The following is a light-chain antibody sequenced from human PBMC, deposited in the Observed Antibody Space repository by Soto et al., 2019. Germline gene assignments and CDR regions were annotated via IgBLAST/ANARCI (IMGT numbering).Light chain of an antibody. V-gene: IGKV1-39*01. Sequence: DIQMTQSPSSLSASVGDRVTITCRASQDSRKNLNWYQQRPGKAPNLLIYAASSLQNGVPSRFSGSGSGTDFSLTINSLQPEDFATYYCQHYSSTLRIVTFGPGTKVEI. CDR1: QDSRKN. CDR2: AAS. CDR3: QHYSSTLRIVT. J-gene: IGKJ3*01.